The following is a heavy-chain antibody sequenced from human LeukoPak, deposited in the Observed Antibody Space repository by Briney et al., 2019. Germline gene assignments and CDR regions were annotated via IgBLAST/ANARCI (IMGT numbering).Heavy chain of an antibody. Sequence: SESLSLTCTVSGGSISSYYWSWIRQPPGKGLEWIGYIYYSGSTNYNPSLKSRVTISVDTSKNQFSLNLSSVSAADTAVYFCARGYSYDSFDYWGLGTLVTVSS. J-gene: IGHJ4*02. V-gene: IGHV4-59*01. CDR3: ARGYSYDSFDY. CDR2: IYYSGST. D-gene: IGHD5-18*01. CDR1: GGSISSYY.